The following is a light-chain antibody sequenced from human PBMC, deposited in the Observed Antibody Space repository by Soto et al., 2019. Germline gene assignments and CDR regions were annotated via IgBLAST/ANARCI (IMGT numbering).Light chain of an antibody. J-gene: IGKJ2*01. V-gene: IGKV2-24*01. Sequence: DIVMTQTPLSSPVTLGQPASISCRSSQSLVHRDGNTYLSWLQQRPGQPPRLLIYKTSNRFSGVPGRFSGSGGGTDFKITISRVEAEDVGVYYCMQVTQFPYTFGQGTKLEIK. CDR1: QSLVHRDGNTY. CDR2: KTS. CDR3: MQVTQFPYT.